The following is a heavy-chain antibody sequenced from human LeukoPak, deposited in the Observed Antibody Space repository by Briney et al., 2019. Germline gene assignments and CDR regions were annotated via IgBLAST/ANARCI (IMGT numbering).Heavy chain of an antibody. Sequence: GGSLRLSCAAPGFTFSPYAMHWVRQAPGKGLEGVALISNDGSNKYYADSVKGRFTISRDNSKNTLYLQMNSLRAEDTAVYYCARDSSSWYWVVDYWGQGTLVTVSS. CDR2: ISNDGSNK. V-gene: IGHV3-30*03. CDR3: ARDSSSWYWVVDY. J-gene: IGHJ4*02. D-gene: IGHD6-13*01. CDR1: GFTFSPYA.